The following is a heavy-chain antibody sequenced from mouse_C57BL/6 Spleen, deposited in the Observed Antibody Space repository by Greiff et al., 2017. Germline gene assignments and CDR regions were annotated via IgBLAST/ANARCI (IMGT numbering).Heavy chain of an antibody. J-gene: IGHJ3*01. CDR2: IHPNSGST. CDR3: APYDYDRDWFAY. D-gene: IGHD2-4*01. CDR1: GYTFTSYW. Sequence: QVQLKQPGAELVKPGASVKLSCKASGYTFTSYWMHWVKQRPGQGLEWIGMIHPNSGSTNYNEKFKSKATLTVDKSSSTAYMQLSSLTSEDSAVYYCAPYDYDRDWFAYWGQGTLVTVSA. V-gene: IGHV1-64*01.